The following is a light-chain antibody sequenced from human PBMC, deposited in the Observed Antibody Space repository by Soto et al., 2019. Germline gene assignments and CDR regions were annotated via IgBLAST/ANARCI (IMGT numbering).Light chain of an antibody. CDR1: QTINSY. V-gene: IGKV1-39*01. CDR2: AAS. CDR3: HQSYSMPNT. J-gene: IGKJ2*01. Sequence: DIQMTQSPSSLSASVGDSVTITCRASQTINSYLNWYQQKPGRAPKLLIYAASSLQVGVPSRFSGSGSGTDFTLTISSLQPEDFATYYCHQSYSMPNTFGQGTKLEIK.